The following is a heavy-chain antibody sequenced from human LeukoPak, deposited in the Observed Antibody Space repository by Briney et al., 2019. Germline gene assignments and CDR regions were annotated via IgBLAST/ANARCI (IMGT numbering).Heavy chain of an antibody. CDR3: ARAGEQ. V-gene: IGHV3-21*01. CDR2: ITSYSSYI. D-gene: IGHD1-26*01. J-gene: IGHJ4*02. CDR1: GFSFSTYN. Sequence: GGSLRLSRAASGFSFSTYNMNWVRQAPGKGLEWVSSITSYSSYIYYTDSVKGRFTISRDNAKNSLYLQMNSLRAEDTAVYYCARAGEQWGQGTLVTVSS.